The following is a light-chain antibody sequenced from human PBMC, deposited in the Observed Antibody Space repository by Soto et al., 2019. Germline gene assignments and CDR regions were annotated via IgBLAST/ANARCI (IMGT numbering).Light chain of an antibody. J-gene: IGKJ1*01. CDR2: DAS. CDR3: LQRSDWRT. Sequence: IVLTQSPVSLPLSPGERATISRRASESISRSLAWHQQRPGHAPRILMYDASNRATGIPQRLSGSGSGTDFTLTISSIEPEDFAVYYCLQRSDWRTFGRGTKVDIK. CDR1: ESISRS. V-gene: IGKV3-11*01.